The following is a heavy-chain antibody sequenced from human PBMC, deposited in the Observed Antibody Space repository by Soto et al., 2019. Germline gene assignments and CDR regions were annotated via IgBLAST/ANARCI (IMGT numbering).Heavy chain of an antibody. D-gene: IGHD3-10*01. Sequence: GGSLRLSCAASGFTFSSYGMHWVRQAPGKGLEWVAVIWYDGSNKYYADSVKGRFTISRDNSKNALYLQMNSLRAEDTAVYYCARDFPKNYYYGSGRPSDPWGQGTLVTVSS. CDR3: ARDFPKNYYYGSGRPSDP. CDR1: GFTFSSYG. V-gene: IGHV3-33*01. J-gene: IGHJ5*02. CDR2: IWYDGSNK.